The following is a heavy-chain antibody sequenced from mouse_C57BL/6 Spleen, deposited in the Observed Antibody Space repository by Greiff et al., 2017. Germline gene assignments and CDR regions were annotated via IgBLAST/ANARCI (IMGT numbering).Heavy chain of an antibody. CDR2: INPNNGGT. Sequence: DVKLVESGPELVKPGASVKIPCKASGYTFTDYNMDWVKQSHGKSLEWIGDINPNNGGTIYNQKFKGKATLTVDKSSSTAYMELRSLTSEDTAVYYCAREIYYDYDGGFAYWGQGTLVTVSA. V-gene: IGHV1-18*01. CDR3: AREIYYDYDGGFAY. CDR1: GYTFTDYN. D-gene: IGHD2-4*01. J-gene: IGHJ3*01.